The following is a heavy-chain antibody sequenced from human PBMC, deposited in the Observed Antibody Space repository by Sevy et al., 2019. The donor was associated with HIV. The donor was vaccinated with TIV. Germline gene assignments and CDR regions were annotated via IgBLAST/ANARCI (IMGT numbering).Heavy chain of an antibody. CDR2: IIPILGIA. J-gene: IGHJ4*02. CDR3: ARDRVFGVVDPMYYFDY. D-gene: IGHD3-3*01. Sequence: ASVKVSCKASGGTFSSYAISWVRQAPGQGLEWMGRIIPILGIANYAQKFQGRVTITADKSTSTAYMELSSLRSEDTAVYYCARDRVFGVVDPMYYFDYWGQGTLVTVSS. CDR1: GGTFSSYA. V-gene: IGHV1-69*04.